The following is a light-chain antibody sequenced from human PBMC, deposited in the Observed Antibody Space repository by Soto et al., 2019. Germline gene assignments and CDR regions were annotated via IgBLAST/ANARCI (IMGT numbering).Light chain of an antibody. CDR3: QQYYSAPHT. Sequence: DIVMTQSPDSLAVSLGERATINCKSSQSVLHTSNNKNYLAWYQQKPGQPPKLLFFWSSTRESGVPDRFSGSGSGTDFTLTISSLQAEDVAVYYCQQYYSAPHTFGQGTKVDI. CDR2: WSS. J-gene: IGKJ1*01. V-gene: IGKV4-1*01. CDR1: QSVLHTSNNKNY.